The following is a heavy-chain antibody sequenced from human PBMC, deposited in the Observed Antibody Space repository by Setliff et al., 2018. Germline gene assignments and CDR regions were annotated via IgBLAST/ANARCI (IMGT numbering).Heavy chain of an antibody. CDR1: GYSFTIYG. Sequence: GASVKVSCKASGYSFTIYGISWVRQAPGQGLEWMGSISAYNANTNYAQNLQGRVTMTRDTSTSTAYMELRSLRSDDTAVYYCAREPLWGSHDAFDIWGQGTMVTVSS. CDR3: AREPLWGSHDAFDI. V-gene: IGHV1-18*01. CDR2: ISAYNANT. J-gene: IGHJ3*02. D-gene: IGHD7-27*01.